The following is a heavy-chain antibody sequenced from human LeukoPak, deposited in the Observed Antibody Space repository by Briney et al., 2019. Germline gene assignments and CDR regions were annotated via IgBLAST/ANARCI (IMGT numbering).Heavy chain of an antibody. V-gene: IGHV4-4*07. CDR2: IYTSGST. CDR3: ARDGSGFGEFYLDY. Sequence: SETLSLTCTVSGGSIGSYYWSWIRQPAGKGLEWIGRIYTSGSTNYNPSLKSRVTMSVDTSKNQFSLKLSSVTAADTAVYYCARDGSGFGEFYLDYWGQGTLVTVSS. D-gene: IGHD3-10*01. J-gene: IGHJ4*02. CDR1: GGSIGSYY.